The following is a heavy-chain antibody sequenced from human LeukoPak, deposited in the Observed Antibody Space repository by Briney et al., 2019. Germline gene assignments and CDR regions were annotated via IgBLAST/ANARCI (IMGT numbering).Heavy chain of an antibody. CDR1: GYTFTAYG. D-gene: IGHD3-16*01. Sequence: ASVKVSCKASGYTFTAYGISWVRQAPGQGLEWMGWISANNGNTNYAQKVQGRVTMTRDTSTSTAYMELRSLRYDDTAVYYCSRDDGPFGGVRFDHWGQGTLVXX. J-gene: IGHJ4*02. CDR3: SRDDGPFGGVRFDH. V-gene: IGHV1-18*01. CDR2: ISANNGNT.